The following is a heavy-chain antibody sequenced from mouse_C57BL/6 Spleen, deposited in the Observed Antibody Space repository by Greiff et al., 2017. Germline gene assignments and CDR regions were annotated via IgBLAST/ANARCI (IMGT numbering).Heavy chain of an antibody. CDR3: TRLYYGSGLYWYFGV. CDR1: GYTFTDYE. J-gene: IGHJ1*03. V-gene: IGHV1-15*01. D-gene: IGHD1-1*01. CDR2: IDPETGGT. Sequence: QVQLQQSGAELVRPGASVTLSCKASGYTFTDYEMHWVKQTPVHGLEWIGAIDPETGGTAYNQKFKGKAILTADKSSSTAYMELRSLTSEDSAVYYCTRLYYGSGLYWYFGVWGTGTTVTVSS.